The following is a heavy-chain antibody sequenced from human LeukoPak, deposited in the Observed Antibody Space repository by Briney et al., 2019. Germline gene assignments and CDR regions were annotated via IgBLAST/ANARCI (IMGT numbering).Heavy chain of an antibody. J-gene: IGHJ5*02. V-gene: IGHV1-2*02. CDR1: GYSFSGNY. CDR3: ARSSGGSGRWGDNWFDP. CDR2: INPKTGST. D-gene: IGHD3-10*01. Sequence: ASVKVSCKASGYSFSGNYIHWVRQAPAQGLEWMGWINPKTGSTNYAEKFQGRVTMTRDTSTSTCYMELSRLRSDDVAVYYCARSSGGSGRWGDNWFDPWGQGTLVIVSS.